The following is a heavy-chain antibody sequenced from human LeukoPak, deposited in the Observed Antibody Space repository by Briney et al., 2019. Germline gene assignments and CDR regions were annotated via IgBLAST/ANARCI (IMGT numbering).Heavy chain of an antibody. V-gene: IGHV1-2*02. Sequence: GASVKVSCKASGYTFSGYYMHWVRQAPGQGLEWMGWIYPNSGDTKYAQKFQGRVTVTWDTSISTAFMEVSRLTSDDTAVYYCARSGSDAFDIWGQGTMVTVSS. CDR1: GYTFSGYY. D-gene: IGHD1-26*01. CDR2: IYPNSGDT. CDR3: ARSGSDAFDI. J-gene: IGHJ3*02.